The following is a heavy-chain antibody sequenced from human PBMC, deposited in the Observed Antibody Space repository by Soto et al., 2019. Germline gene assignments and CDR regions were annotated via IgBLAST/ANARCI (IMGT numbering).Heavy chain of an antibody. CDR3: ASTVTTSTFDH. Sequence: QVQLQESGPGLVKPSETLSLTCTVSGGSISTYYWSWIRQPPVKGLEWIGYIYYSGSANYNPSLTSRVTISVDTSKNQFSLKLSSVTAADTAVYYCASTVTTSTFDHWGQGTLVTVSS. J-gene: IGHJ4*02. V-gene: IGHV4-59*08. CDR2: IYYSGSA. CDR1: GGSISTYY. D-gene: IGHD4-17*01.